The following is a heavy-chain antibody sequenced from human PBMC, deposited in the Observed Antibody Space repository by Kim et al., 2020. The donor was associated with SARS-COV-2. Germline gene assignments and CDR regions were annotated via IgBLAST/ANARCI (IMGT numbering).Heavy chain of an antibody. V-gene: IGHV3-43*01. J-gene: IGHJ4*02. CDR1: GFTFHDSS. Sequence: GGSLRLSCAASGFTFHDSSMHWVRQAPGKGLEWLCLISWDGRRTYYADSVKGRFTVSRDNSKNSLNVQMNSLRTEDTALYYCAKDTTHGLIAYWGQGTLVPVSS. CDR3: AKDTTHGLIAY. D-gene: IGHD5-12*01. CDR2: ISWDGRRT.